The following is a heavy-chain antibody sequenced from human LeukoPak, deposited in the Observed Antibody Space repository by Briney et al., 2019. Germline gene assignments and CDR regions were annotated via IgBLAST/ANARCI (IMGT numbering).Heavy chain of an antibody. CDR2: ISGSGGRT. Sequence: QAGGSLRLSCAASGFTFSSYSMSWVRQAPGKGLEWVSGISGSGGRTYYADSVKGRFTISRDNSKNTVYLQMNSLRAEDTAVYYCAKGGVTIFGVDHYYYMDVWGKGTTVTVSS. CDR1: GFTFSSYS. J-gene: IGHJ6*03. D-gene: IGHD3-3*01. CDR3: AKGGVTIFGVDHYYYMDV. V-gene: IGHV3-23*01.